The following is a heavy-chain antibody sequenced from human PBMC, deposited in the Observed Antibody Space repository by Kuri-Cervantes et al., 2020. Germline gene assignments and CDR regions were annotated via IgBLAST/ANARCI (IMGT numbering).Heavy chain of an antibody. CDR2: ISSSSSYI. J-gene: IGHJ6*02. CDR3: ARDMRSGGYYYYGMDV. D-gene: IGHD4-23*01. Sequence: GESLKISCASAGIRFSEHWMSWVRQAPEKGLEWVTSISSSSSYIYYANSVKGRFTISRDNAKNSLYLQMNSLRAEDTAVYYCARDMRSGGYYYYGMDVWGQGTTVTVSS. CDR1: GIRFSEHW. V-gene: IGHV3-21*01.